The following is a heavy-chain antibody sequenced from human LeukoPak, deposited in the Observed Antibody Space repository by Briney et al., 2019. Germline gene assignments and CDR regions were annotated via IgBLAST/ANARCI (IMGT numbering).Heavy chain of an antibody. J-gene: IGHJ4*02. CDR2: IIGSVAST. V-gene: IGHV3-23*01. D-gene: IGHD6-13*01. CDR1: GFTFASYA. CDR3: AKDRLTSSWYFGFDY. Sequence: GGSLRLSCAASGFTFASYAMSWVRQTPGKGLEWVSVIIGSVASTYYADSVKGRFTISRDNSKNTLYLQMNSLRADDTAVYYCAKDRLTSSWYFGFDYWGQGTLVTVSS.